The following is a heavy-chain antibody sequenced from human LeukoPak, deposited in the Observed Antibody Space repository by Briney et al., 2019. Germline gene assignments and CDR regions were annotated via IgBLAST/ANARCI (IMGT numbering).Heavy chain of an antibody. Sequence: SETLSLTCTVSGGSISSYYWSWIRQPPGKGLEWIGEINHSGSTNYNPSLKSRVSISVDTSKNQFSLKLSSVTAADTAVYYCARRSEYSSSSGLRDYWGQETLVTVSS. J-gene: IGHJ4*02. CDR3: ARRSEYSSSSGLRDY. V-gene: IGHV4-34*01. CDR2: INHSGST. D-gene: IGHD6-6*01. CDR1: GGSISSYY.